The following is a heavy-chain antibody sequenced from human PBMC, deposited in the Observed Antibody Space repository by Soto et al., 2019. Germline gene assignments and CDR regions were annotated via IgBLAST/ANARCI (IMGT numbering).Heavy chain of an antibody. CDR3: ASTSRATPGTGLDS. CDR2: VYSGGSA. J-gene: IGHJ4*02. Sequence: SETLSLTCNVFPGSIYDYYWSWIRQTPGMRLERIGFVYSGGSAMYNPSFKSRVIISLETSKNQFSLTLTSLTAADSAMYYCASTSRATPGTGLDSWGQGALVTVSS. CDR1: PGSIYDYY. V-gene: IGHV4-59*01.